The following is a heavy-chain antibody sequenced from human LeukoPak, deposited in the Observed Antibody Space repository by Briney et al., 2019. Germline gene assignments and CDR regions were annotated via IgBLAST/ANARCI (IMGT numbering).Heavy chain of an antibody. CDR1: GFTFSGYS. J-gene: IGHJ6*02. Sequence: GGSLRLSCAASGFTFSGYSMNWVRQAPGKGLEWVSSISSSSSYIYYADSVKGRFTISRDNAKNSLYLQVNSLRAEDTAVYYCAKDYYDSSGYFGYYYYYGMDVWGQGTTVTVSS. V-gene: IGHV3-21*01. D-gene: IGHD3-22*01. CDR3: AKDYYDSSGYFGYYYYYGMDV. CDR2: ISSSSSYI.